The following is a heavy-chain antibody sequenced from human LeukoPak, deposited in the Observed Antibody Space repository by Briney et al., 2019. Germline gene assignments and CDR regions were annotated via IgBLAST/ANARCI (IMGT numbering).Heavy chain of an antibody. D-gene: IGHD2-2*02. CDR2: IYYSGST. Sequence: PSETLSLTCAVSGGSISSGGYSWSWIRQPPGKGLEWIGYIYYSGSTNYNPSLKSRVTISVDTSKNQFSLKLSSVTAADTAVYYCARGGGNQLLYSFDPWGQGTLVTVSS. V-gene: IGHV4-61*08. J-gene: IGHJ5*02. CDR1: GGSISSGGYS. CDR3: ARGGGNQLLYSFDP.